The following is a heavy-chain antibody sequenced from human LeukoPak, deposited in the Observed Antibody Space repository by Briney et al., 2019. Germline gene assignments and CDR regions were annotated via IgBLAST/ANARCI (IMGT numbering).Heavy chain of an antibody. CDR3: AKQGTAMGRFDY. CDR2: ISGSGGST. Sequence: GGSLRLSCAASGFTFSSYAMSWVRQAPGKGLEWVSAISGSGGSTYYADSVKGRFTISRDNSKNTLYLQMNSLRAEDTVVYYCAKQGTAMGRFDYWGQGTLVTVSS. J-gene: IGHJ4*02. V-gene: IGHV3-23*01. CDR1: GFTFSSYA. D-gene: IGHD5-18*01.